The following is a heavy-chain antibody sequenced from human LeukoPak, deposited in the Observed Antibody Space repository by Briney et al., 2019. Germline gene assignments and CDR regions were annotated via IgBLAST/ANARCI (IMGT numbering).Heavy chain of an antibody. D-gene: IGHD3-10*01. CDR3: AHLYGSRSQNDVFDL. V-gene: IGHV3-9*01. J-gene: IGHJ3*01. CDR1: GFTFDDYA. Sequence: GGSLRLSCAASGFTFDDYAMHWVRQAPEKGLEWVSGITWNSDNRGYADSVKGRFTISRDNAKNSLYLKMNSLSVEATAFYYCAHLYGSRSQNDVFDLWGQGTMVTVSS. CDR2: ITWNSDNR.